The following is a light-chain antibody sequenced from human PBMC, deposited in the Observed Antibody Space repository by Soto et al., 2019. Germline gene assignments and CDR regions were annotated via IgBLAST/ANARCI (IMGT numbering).Light chain of an antibody. J-gene: IGKJ4*02. CDR1: QDISIY. Sequence: IQLTQSPSSLSASIGDRVTITCRASQDISIYLAWYQQKSGEAPRLLLYGASTLQSGVPSRFSGSRSGTDFTLTIRGLQPEDFATYYCQQLHSFVRTFGGGTKVEIK. V-gene: IGKV1-9*01. CDR3: QQLHSFVRT. CDR2: GAS.